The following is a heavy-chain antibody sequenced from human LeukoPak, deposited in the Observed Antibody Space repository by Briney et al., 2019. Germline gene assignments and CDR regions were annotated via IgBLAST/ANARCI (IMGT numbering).Heavy chain of an antibody. CDR2: IKQDGSEK. V-gene: IGHV3-7*01. J-gene: IGHJ4*02. CDR1: GFTFRSYW. CDR3: ARDGRGGYLDY. D-gene: IGHD3-16*01. Sequence: PGGSLRLSCAASGFTFRSYWMSWVRQAPGKGLEWVANIKQDGSEKYYVDSVKGRFTISRDNAKNSLYLQMNSLRAEDTAVYYCARDGRGGYLDYWGQETLVTVSS.